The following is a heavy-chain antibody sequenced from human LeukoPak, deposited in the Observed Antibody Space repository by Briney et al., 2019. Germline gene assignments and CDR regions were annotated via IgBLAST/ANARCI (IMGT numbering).Heavy chain of an antibody. Sequence: VGSLRLSRSASGFTFSSYAMHWVRPAPGKGLEYVSAISGSGGATYYADSGKSRFTISRDNYKNTLYLQMSSLRPEDTAVYYCVSLPRTTVTTSGDYWGQGTLVTVSS. D-gene: IGHD4-17*01. CDR1: GFTFSSYA. CDR3: VSLPRTTVTTSGDY. V-gene: IGHV3-64D*06. CDR2: ISGSGGAT. J-gene: IGHJ4*02.